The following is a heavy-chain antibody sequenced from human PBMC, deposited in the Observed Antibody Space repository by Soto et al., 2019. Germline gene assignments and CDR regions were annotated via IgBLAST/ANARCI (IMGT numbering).Heavy chain of an antibody. J-gene: IGHJ6*02. D-gene: IGHD6-13*01. CDR1: GFTFSSYG. CDR2: ISYDGSNK. V-gene: IGHV3-30*18. Sequence: GGSLRLSCAASGFTFSSYGMHWVRQAPGKGLEWVAVISYDGSNKYYADSVKGRFTISRDNSKNTLYLQMNSLRAEDTAVYYCAKQYGIAAAGTEGLYYYYGMDVWGQGTTVTVSS. CDR3: AKQYGIAAAGTEGLYYYYGMDV.